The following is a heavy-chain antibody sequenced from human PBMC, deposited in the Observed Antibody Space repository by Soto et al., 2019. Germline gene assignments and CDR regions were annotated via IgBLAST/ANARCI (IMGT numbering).Heavy chain of an antibody. Sequence: HPGGSLRLSCAASGVIFSSYAMSWVRQAPGKGLEWVSAISGSSITIEYADSVKGRFTISRDNAKNSLYLQMNSLRAEDTAVYYCARRSTGYAFDIWGQGTMVTVSS. J-gene: IGHJ3*02. CDR2: ISGSSITI. CDR1: GVIFSSYA. CDR3: ARRSTGYAFDI. D-gene: IGHD3-10*01. V-gene: IGHV3-48*01.